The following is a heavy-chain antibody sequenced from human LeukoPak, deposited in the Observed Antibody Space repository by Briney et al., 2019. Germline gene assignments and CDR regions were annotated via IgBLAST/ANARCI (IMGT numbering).Heavy chain of an antibody. V-gene: IGHV4-30-4*01. Sequence: PSETLSLTCTVSGGSISSGDYYWSWIRQPPGKGLEWIGYIYYSGSTYYNPSLKSRVTISVDTSKNQFSLKLSSVTAADTAVYYCAREGSGYSYGNFDYWGQGTLVTVSS. D-gene: IGHD5-18*01. CDR1: GGSISSGDYY. J-gene: IGHJ4*02. CDR3: AREGSGYSYGNFDY. CDR2: IYYSGST.